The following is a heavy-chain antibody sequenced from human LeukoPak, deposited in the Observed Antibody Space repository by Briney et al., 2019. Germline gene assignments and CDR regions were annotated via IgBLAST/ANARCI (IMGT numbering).Heavy chain of an antibody. CDR1: GFTFSSYA. V-gene: IGHV3-23*01. Sequence: GGSLRLSCAASGFTFSSYAMSWVRQAPGKGLEWVSAISGSGGSTYYADSVKGRFTISRDNSKNTLYLQMNSLRAEDTAVYYCARGVYCSGGSCPFDYWGQGTLVTVSS. CDR3: ARGVYCSGGSCPFDY. CDR2: ISGSGGST. D-gene: IGHD2-15*01. J-gene: IGHJ4*02.